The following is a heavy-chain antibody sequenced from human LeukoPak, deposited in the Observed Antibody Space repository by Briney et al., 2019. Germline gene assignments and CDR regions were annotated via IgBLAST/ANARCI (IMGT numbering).Heavy chain of an antibody. CDR1: GYTFTSYD. V-gene: IGHV1-2*02. J-gene: IGHJ4*02. CDR3: AREGYDFWSGYPLYFDY. CDR2: INPNSGGT. Sequence: ASVKVSCKASGYTFTSYDINWVRQATGQGLEWMGWINPNSGGTNYAQKFQGRVTMTRDTSISTAYMELSRLRSDDTAVYYCAREGYDFWSGYPLYFDYWGQGTLVTVSS. D-gene: IGHD3-3*01.